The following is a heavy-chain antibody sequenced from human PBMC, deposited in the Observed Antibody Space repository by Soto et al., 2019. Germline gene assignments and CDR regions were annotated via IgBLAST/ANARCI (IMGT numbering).Heavy chain of an antibody. J-gene: IGHJ4*02. D-gene: IGHD4-17*01. Sequence: EVQLLESGGGLVQPGVPLRLPCAASGFTFSNYALTWVRQAPGKGLEYVSSITGSGAGTFYADSVKGRFTISRDNSKNTLYLQLNSLRAEDTAIYFCARDPNGDYVGAFDSWGQGSLVTVSS. CDR3: ARDPNGDYVGAFDS. CDR2: ITGSGAGT. CDR1: GFTFSNYA. V-gene: IGHV3-23*01.